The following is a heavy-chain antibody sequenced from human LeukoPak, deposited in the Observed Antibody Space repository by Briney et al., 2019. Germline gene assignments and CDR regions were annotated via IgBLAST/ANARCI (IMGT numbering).Heavy chain of an antibody. CDR1: GFTFNNYA. Sequence: GGSLRLSCAASGFTFNNYAMTWVRQAPGEGLQWVTSVISNGGSTYHADSVRGRFTISRDNSKNTLNLQMNSLRAEDTAIYYCAREGGGLTVAGRRGIDYWGQGSLVIVSS. CDR3: AREGGGLTVAGRRGIDY. CDR2: VISNGGST. J-gene: IGHJ4*02. V-gene: IGHV3-23*01. D-gene: IGHD6-19*01.